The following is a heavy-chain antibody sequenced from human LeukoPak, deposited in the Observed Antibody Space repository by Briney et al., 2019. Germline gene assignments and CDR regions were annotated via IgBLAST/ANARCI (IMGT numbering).Heavy chain of an antibody. J-gene: IGHJ4*02. CDR1: GFTFSSYA. D-gene: IGHD2-15*01. CDR2: ISGSGGST. CDR3: AKDSLHCSGGSCPWDY. Sequence: GGSLRLSCAASGFTFSSYAMSWVRQAAGKGLEWVSAISGSGGSTYYADSVKGQFTISRDNSKNTLYLQMNSLRAEDTAVYYCAKDSLHCSGGSCPWDYWGQGTLVTVSS. V-gene: IGHV3-23*01.